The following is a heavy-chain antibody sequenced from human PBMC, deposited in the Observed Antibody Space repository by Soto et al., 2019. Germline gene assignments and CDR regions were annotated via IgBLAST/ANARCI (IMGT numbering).Heavy chain of an antibody. CDR3: ARHVGSSGWYDLFDY. D-gene: IGHD6-19*01. CDR1: GYSFTSYW. J-gene: IGHJ4*02. Sequence: LKISCKGSGYSFTSYWISWVRQMPGKGLEWMGRIDPSDSYTNYSPSFQGHVTISADKSISTAYLQWSSLKASDTAMYYCARHVGSSGWYDLFDYWGQGTLVTVSS. V-gene: IGHV5-10-1*01. CDR2: IDPSDSYT.